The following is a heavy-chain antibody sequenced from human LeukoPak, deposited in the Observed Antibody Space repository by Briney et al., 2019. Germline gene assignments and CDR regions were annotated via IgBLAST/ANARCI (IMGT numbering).Heavy chain of an antibody. CDR1: GFTFSSYA. V-gene: IGHV3-30-3*01. D-gene: IGHD3-10*01. CDR3: ARDQLWFGEESYYYGMDV. J-gene: IGHJ6*02. Sequence: PGGSLRLSCAASGFTFSSYAMHWVRQAPGKGLEWVAVISYDGSNKYYADSVKGRFTISRDNSKNTLYLQMNSLRAEDTAVYYCARDQLWFGEESYYYGMDVWGQGTTVTVSS. CDR2: ISYDGSNK.